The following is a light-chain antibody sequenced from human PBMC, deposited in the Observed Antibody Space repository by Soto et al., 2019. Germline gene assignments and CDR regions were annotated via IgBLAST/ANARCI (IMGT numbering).Light chain of an antibody. CDR1: SSNIGSNY. J-gene: IGLJ1*01. CDR2: RNN. Sequence: QSVLTQPPSASGTPGQMVTISCSGSSSNIGSNYVYWYQQLPGTAPKLLIYRNNQRPSGVPDRFSGSKSGTSASLAISGLRSEDEADYYCAAWDDSLSGRGVFGTGTKLTVL. V-gene: IGLV1-47*01. CDR3: AAWDDSLSGRGV.